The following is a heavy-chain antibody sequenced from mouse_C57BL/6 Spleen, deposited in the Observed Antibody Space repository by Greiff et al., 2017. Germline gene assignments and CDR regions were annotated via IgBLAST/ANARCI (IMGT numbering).Heavy chain of an antibody. D-gene: IGHD1-1*01. CDR2: IDPADGET. J-gene: IGHJ2*01. Sequence: VQLQQSGAELVKPGASVKLSCTASGFNINDYYMHWVKQRTEQGLEWIGRIDPADGETNYAQKFQGKATLTADTSSNTAYLQLSSLTSEDTAVDYGARDYYGSRGDYWGQGTTLTVSS. CDR3: ARDYYGSRGDY. V-gene: IGHV14-2*01. CDR1: GFNINDYY.